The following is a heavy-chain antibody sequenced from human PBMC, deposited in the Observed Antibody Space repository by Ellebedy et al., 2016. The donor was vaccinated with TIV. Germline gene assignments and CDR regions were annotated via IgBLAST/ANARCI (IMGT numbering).Heavy chain of an antibody. CDR2: IIPIFGTP. CDR3: ARDREYSGYESRFYYYYGMDV. V-gene: IGHV1-69*06. CDR1: GGTFSSYA. Sequence: SVKVSCXASGGTFSSYAISWVRQAPGQGLEWMGGIIPIFGTPNYAQKFQGRVTITADKSTSTAYMELSSLRSEDTAVYYCARDREYSGYESRFYYYYGMDVWGQGTTVTVSS. J-gene: IGHJ6*02. D-gene: IGHD5-12*01.